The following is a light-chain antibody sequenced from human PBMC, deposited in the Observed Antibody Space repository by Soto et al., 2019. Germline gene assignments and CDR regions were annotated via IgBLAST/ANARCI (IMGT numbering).Light chain of an antibody. Sequence: EIGRTPSPGTLSFSPGESATLSCRATQSVSSDYLAWYQQKPGQAPRLLIYGASSRATGIPDRFSGSGSGTDFTLTVSRLEPEDFAVFYCQQYGSSPPTFGQGTKVDIK. J-gene: IGKJ2*01. CDR2: GAS. CDR3: QQYGSSPPT. CDR1: QSVSSDY. V-gene: IGKV3-20*01.